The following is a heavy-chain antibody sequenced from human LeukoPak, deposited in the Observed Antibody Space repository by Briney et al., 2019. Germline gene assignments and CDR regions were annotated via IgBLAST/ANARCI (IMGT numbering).Heavy chain of an antibody. V-gene: IGHV4-38-2*02. Sequence: PSETLSLTCSVSGYSISSGYYWGWIRQPPGKGLEWIGTIYHSGTTFYNPSLQSRVTVSLDTSKNQFSLKLSSVTAADTAVYYCARESYDNSGYYSDYWGQGTLATVSS. CDR1: GYSISSGYY. CDR2: IYHSGTT. J-gene: IGHJ4*02. D-gene: IGHD3-22*01. CDR3: ARESYDNSGYYSDY.